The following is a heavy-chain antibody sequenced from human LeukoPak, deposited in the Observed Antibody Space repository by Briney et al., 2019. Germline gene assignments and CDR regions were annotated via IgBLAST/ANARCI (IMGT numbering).Heavy chain of an antibody. V-gene: IGHV4-59*01. CDR2: IYYSGST. CDR3: ARDPLKDYFDY. CDR1: GGSISSYY. J-gene: IGHJ4*02. Sequence: SETLSLTCTVSGGSISSYYWSWIRQPPGKGLEWIGYIYYSGSTNYNPSLKSRVTISVDTSKNQFSLKLSSVTAADTAVYYCARDPLKDYFDYWGQGTLVTVSS.